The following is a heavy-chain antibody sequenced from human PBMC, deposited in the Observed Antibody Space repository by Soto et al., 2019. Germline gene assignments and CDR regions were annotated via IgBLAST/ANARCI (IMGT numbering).Heavy chain of an antibody. Sequence: SVKVSCKASGGTFSSYAISWVRHAPGQGLEWMGGIIPIFGTANYAQKFQGRVTITADKSTSTAYMELSSLRSEDTAVYYCARVGQWLLYGMDVWGQGTTVTVSS. CDR3: ARVGQWLLYGMDV. J-gene: IGHJ6*02. D-gene: IGHD6-19*01. V-gene: IGHV1-69*06. CDR2: IIPIFGTA. CDR1: GGTFSSYA.